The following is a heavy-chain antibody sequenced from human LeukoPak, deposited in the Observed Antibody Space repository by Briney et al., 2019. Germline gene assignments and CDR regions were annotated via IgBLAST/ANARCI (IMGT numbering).Heavy chain of an antibody. J-gene: IGHJ4*02. CDR1: GFTFSSYA. D-gene: IGHD3-22*01. Sequence: PGGSLRLFCAASGFTFSSYAMSWVRQAPGKGLEWVSGIRGSGDNTYYADSVKGRFTISRDNSKNTLYVQVNSLGTEDTAAYYCAKGSYYDSSGSFYFDYWGQGTLVTVSS. CDR2: IRGSGDNT. V-gene: IGHV3-23*01. CDR3: AKGSYYDSSGSFYFDY.